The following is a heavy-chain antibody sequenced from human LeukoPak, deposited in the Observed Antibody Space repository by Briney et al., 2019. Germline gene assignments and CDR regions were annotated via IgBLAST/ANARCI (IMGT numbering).Heavy chain of an antibody. V-gene: IGHV1-2*06. CDR1: GYTFTSYY. J-gene: IGHJ4*02. CDR3: TRESGSYHGNDY. D-gene: IGHD1-26*01. CDR2: INPNNGAT. Sequence: ASVKVSCEASGYTFTSYYMHWVRQSPGQGLEWMGRINPNNGATNYAQKLQGRVTITGDTSISTAYMELSSLRSDDTAVYYCTRESGSYHGNDYWGQGTLVTVSS.